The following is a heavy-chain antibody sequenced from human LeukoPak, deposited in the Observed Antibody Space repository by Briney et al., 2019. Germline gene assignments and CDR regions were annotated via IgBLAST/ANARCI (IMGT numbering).Heavy chain of an antibody. J-gene: IGHJ4*02. CDR2: IYYSGST. CDR1: GGSISSSSYY. D-gene: IGHD3-3*01. V-gene: IGHV4-61*05. Sequence: SETLSLTCTVSGGSISSSSYYWGWIRQPPGKGLEWIGYIYYSGSTNYNPSLKSRVTISVDTSKNQFSLKLSSVTAADTAVYYCARGYFGVIGFDYWGQGTLVTVSS. CDR3: ARGYFGVIGFDY.